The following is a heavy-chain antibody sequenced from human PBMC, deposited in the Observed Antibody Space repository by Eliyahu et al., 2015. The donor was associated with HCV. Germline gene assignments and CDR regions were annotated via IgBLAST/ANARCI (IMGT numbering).Heavy chain of an antibody. D-gene: IGHD2/OR15-2a*01. V-gene: IGHV1-3*01. CDR2: INGVNGHP. Sequence: QVQLVQSGPEVKKPGASVRVSCTASGYTFVGYAIHWLRQAPGHRLEWMGWINGVNGHPQYAEKFQGRVAFLRDTSATTVYMELSSLTSEDSGTYFCARERGSFLDDWGQGALLTVSS. CDR1: GYTFVGYA. CDR3: ARERGSFLDD. J-gene: IGHJ4*02.